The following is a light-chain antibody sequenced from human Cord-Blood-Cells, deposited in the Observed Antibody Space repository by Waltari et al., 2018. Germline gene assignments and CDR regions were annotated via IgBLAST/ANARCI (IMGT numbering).Light chain of an antibody. CDR2: WAS. V-gene: IGKV4-1*01. CDR3: QQYYSTPRT. J-gene: IGKJ1*01. CDR1: QSVLHSSNNKNY. Sequence: DIVMTQSPDSLAVSWGERATINCKSSQSVLHSSNNKNYLAWYQQKPGQPPKLLIYWASTRESGVPDRFSGSGSGTDFTLTISSLQAEDVAVYYCQQYYSTPRTFGQGTKVEIK.